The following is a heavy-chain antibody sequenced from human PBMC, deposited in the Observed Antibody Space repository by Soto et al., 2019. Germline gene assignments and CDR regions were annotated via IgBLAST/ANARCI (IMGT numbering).Heavy chain of an antibody. CDR3: ARLYDSSGYYDRYFDY. J-gene: IGHJ4*02. V-gene: IGHV1-3*01. D-gene: IGHD3-22*01. CDR1: GYTFTSYA. CDR2: INAGNGNT. Sequence: ASVKVSCKASGYTFTSYAMHWVRQAPGQRLEWMGWINAGNGNTKYSQKFQGRVTITRDTSASTAYMELSSLRSEDTAVYYCARLYDSSGYYDRYFDYWGQGTLATVSS.